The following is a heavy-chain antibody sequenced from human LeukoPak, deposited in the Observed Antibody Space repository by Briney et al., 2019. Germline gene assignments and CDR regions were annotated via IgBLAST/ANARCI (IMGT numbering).Heavy chain of an antibody. D-gene: IGHD6-19*01. J-gene: IGHJ5*02. CDR2: ISAYNGNT. Sequence: ASVKVSCKASGYTFTSYGISWVRQAPGQGLEWMGWISAYNGNTNYAQKLQGRVTMTTDTSTSTAYMELRSLRSDDTAVYYCARGALSGWYQDGNWFDPWGQGTLVTVSS. CDR3: ARGALSGWYQDGNWFDP. V-gene: IGHV1-18*01. CDR1: GYTFTSYG.